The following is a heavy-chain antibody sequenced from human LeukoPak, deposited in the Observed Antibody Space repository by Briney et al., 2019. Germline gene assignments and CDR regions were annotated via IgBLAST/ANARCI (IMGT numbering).Heavy chain of an antibody. V-gene: IGHV4-4*02. CDR1: GGSITSTNY. CDR3: ARGASGYSYG. D-gene: IGHD5-18*01. J-gene: IGHJ4*02. Sequence: SETLSLTCGVSGGSITSTNYWTWVRQPPGKGLEWIGEVNLQGSTNYNPSLKSRVTISIDTSKNQFSLNLSSVTAADTAVYYCARGASGYSYGWGQGTLVTVSS. CDR2: VNLQGST.